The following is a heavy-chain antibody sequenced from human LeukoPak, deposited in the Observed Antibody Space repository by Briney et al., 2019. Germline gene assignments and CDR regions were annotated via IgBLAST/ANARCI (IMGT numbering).Heavy chain of an antibody. CDR3: ARDTYYYDDSDYYEDVFDS. CDR2: ISHSGRT. Sequence: SETLSLTCTVSGGSTCNHYWSWIPQPAGPGLGCISYISHSGRTNSKPSLRSRVTISVDTSKNQYSLKLNSVTAADTAVYYCARDTYYYDDSDYYEDVFDSWGRGTMVTVSS. D-gene: IGHD3-22*01. J-gene: IGHJ3*02. V-gene: IGHV4-59*11. CDR1: GGSTCNHY.